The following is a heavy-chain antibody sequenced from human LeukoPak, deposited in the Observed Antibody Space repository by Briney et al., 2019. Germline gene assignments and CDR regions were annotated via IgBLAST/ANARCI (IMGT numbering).Heavy chain of an antibody. CDR1: GLTFSNPW. J-gene: IGHJ3*02. CDR3: TTHFWSGYYTSAFDI. D-gene: IGHD3-3*02. V-gene: IGHV3-15*01. CDR2: IKRKTDGGTT. Sequence: GGSLRLSCAASGLTFSNPWMSWVRQAPGKGLGWVGRIKRKTDGGTTDYGAPVKGRFTISRDDSKNTLYLQMNSLKTEDTAVYYCTTHFWSGYYTSAFDIWGQGTMVTVSS.